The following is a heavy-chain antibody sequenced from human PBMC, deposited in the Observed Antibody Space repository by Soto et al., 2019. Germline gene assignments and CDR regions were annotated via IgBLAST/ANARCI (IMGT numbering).Heavy chain of an antibody. J-gene: IGHJ5*02. Sequence: SQTLSLTCAISGDSVSSNSAAWNWIRQSPSRGLEWLGRTYYRSKWYNDYAVSVKSRITINPDTSKNQFSLQLNSVTPEDTAVYYCARAAVVVPAAIPNWFDPWGQGTLVTVSS. CDR1: GDSVSSNSAA. D-gene: IGHD2-2*02. V-gene: IGHV6-1*01. CDR3: ARAAVVVPAAIPNWFDP. CDR2: TYYRSKWYN.